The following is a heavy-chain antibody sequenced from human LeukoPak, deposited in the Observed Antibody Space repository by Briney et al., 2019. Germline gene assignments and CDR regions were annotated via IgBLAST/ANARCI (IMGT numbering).Heavy chain of an antibody. CDR2: IYYSGST. CDR1: GGSISSSSYY. Sequence: SETLSLTCTVSGGSISSSSYYWGWIRQPPGKGLEWIGSIYYSGSTYYNPSLKSRVTISVDTSKNQFSLKLSSVTAADTAVYDCARDIVVVPAAMDAFDIWGQGTMVTVSS. CDR3: ARDIVVVPAAMDAFDI. V-gene: IGHV4-39*01. J-gene: IGHJ3*02. D-gene: IGHD2-2*01.